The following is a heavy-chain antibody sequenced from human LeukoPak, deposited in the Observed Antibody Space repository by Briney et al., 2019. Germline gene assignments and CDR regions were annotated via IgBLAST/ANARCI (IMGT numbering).Heavy chain of an antibody. CDR3: ARGLRVGYASAYYFDY. CDR1: GGSISNYF. CDR2: IYNSGST. V-gene: IGHV4-59*12. D-gene: IGHD2-2*01. Sequence: SETLSLTCTVSGGSISNYFWNWVRQPPGKGLEWIGYIYNSGSTNYNPSLKSRVTISVDTSKNQFSLKLSSVTAADTAVYYCARGLRVGYASAYYFDYWGQGTLVTVSS. J-gene: IGHJ4*02.